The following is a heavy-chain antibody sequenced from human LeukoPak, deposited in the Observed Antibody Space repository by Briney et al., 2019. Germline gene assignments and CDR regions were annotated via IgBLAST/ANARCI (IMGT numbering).Heavy chain of an antibody. CDR1: GDSISSYY. CDR3: ARDWTRGSGSQEAFDI. V-gene: IGHV4-4*07. CDR2: MYASGNT. D-gene: IGHD3-10*01. J-gene: IGHJ3*02. Sequence: PSETLSLTCTVSGDSISSYYWSWIRQPAGKGLEWIGRMYASGNTNYNPSLKSRVTMSIDTTKNQFSLKLSSVTAADTAMYYCARDWTRGSGSQEAFDIWGQGTMVTVSS.